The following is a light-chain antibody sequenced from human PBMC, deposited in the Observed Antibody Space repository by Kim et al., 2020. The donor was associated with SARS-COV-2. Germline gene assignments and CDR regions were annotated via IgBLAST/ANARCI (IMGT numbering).Light chain of an antibody. CDR3: QAWDSSHVV. CDR2: QDS. CDR1: KLGDKY. V-gene: IGLV3-1*01. J-gene: IGLJ2*01. Sequence: SYELTQPPSVSVSPGQTASITCSGDKLGDKYACWYQQKPGQSPVLVIYQDSKRPSGIPERFSGSNSGNTATLTISGTQAMEEADYYCQAWDSSHVVFGGGTQLTVL.